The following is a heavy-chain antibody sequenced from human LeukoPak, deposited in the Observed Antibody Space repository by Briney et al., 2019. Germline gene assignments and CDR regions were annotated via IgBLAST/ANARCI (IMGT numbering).Heavy chain of an antibody. J-gene: IGHJ4*02. CDR1: GGSFSGYY. D-gene: IGHD3-22*01. CDR2: INHSGST. Sequence: SEALSLTCAVYGGSFSGYYWSWIRQPPGKGLEWIGEINHSGSTNYNPSLKSRVTISVDTSKNQFSLKLSSVTAADTAVYYCARLVGYYYDSSGYTDYWGQGTLVTVSS. V-gene: IGHV4-34*01. CDR3: ARLVGYYYDSSGYTDY.